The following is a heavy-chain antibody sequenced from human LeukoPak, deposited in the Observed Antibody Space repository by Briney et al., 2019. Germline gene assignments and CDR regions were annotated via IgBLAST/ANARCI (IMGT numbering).Heavy chain of an antibody. J-gene: IGHJ5*02. CDR3: ARDGSKWFDP. Sequence: SETLSLTCTVSGGSVSSGSYYWSWIRQPAGQGLEWIGRIYTSGTTNYNPSLKSRVTMSVDTSKNQFSLKLSSVTAADTAVYYCARDGSKWFDPWGQGTLVTVSS. CDR2: IYTSGTT. CDR1: GGSVSSGSYY. V-gene: IGHV4-61*02. D-gene: IGHD3-10*01.